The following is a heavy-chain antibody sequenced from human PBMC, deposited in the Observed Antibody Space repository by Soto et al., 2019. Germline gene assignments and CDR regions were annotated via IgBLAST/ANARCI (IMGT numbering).Heavy chain of an antibody. CDR2: IIAYNGNT. CDR3: ARDLTSYDFWSGPSIY. CDR1: GYTFTSYG. V-gene: IGHV1-18*01. Sequence: ASVKVSCKASGYTFTSYGISWVRQAPGQGLEWMGWIIAYNGNTNYAQKLQGRVTMTTDTSTSTAYMELRSLRSDDTAVYYCARDLTSYDFWSGPSIYWGQGTLVTVSS. J-gene: IGHJ4*02. D-gene: IGHD3-3*01.